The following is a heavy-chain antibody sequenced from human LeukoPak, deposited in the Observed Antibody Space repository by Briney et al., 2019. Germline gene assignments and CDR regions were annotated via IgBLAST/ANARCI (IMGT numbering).Heavy chain of an antibody. D-gene: IGHD6-19*01. V-gene: IGHV4-59*01. CDR2: IYYSGST. CDR3: ARNSGWYGVS. Sequence: PSGTLSLTCTVSGGSISGYYWSWIRQPPGKGLEWIGFIYYSGSTNYNPSLKSPVTISLDTSKNQFSLRLSSVTAADTAVYYCARNSGWYGVSWGQGTLVTVSS. J-gene: IGHJ4*02. CDR1: GGSISGYY.